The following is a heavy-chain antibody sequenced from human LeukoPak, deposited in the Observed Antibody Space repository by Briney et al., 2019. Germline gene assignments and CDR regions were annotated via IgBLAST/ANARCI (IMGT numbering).Heavy chain of an antibody. CDR3: AKEVTPRDAFDI. CDR2: ISSSGDIT. V-gene: IGHV3-23*01. CDR1: GFTFTSHG. D-gene: IGHD2-21*02. J-gene: IGHJ3*02. Sequence: GGTLRLSCAASGFTFTSHGMNWVRQAPGKGLEWVSGISSSGDITYYADSVKGRFTISRDNSKNTLYQQMNSLRAEDTAVYYCAKEVTPRDAFDIWGQGTMVTVSS.